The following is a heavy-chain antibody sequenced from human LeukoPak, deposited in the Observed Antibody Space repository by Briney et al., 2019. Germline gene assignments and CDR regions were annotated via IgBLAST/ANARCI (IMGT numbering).Heavy chain of an antibody. CDR1: GGSFSGYY. J-gene: IGHJ4*02. CDR3: ARGRGVPAATSRLDY. Sequence: PSETLSLTCAVYGGSFSGYYWSWIPQPPGKGLGWIGEINDSGSTNYNPSLKSRVTISVDTSKNHFSLKLSSVTAADTAVYYCARGRGVPAATSRLDYWGQGTLVTVSS. CDR2: INDSGST. V-gene: IGHV4-34*01. D-gene: IGHD2-2*01.